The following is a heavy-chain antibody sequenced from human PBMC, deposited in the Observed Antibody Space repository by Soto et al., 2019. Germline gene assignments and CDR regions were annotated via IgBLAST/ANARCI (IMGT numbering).Heavy chain of an antibody. J-gene: IGHJ1*01. Sequence: QVQLVESGGGVVQPGRSLRLSCAASGFTFSSYGMHWVRQAPGKGLEWVAVIWYDGSNKYYADSVKGRFTISRDNSKNTLYLQMNSLRAEDTAVYYCARDQVPAAMKGYFQHWGQGTLVTVSS. D-gene: IGHD2-2*01. CDR3: ARDQVPAAMKGYFQH. CDR1: GFTFSSYG. CDR2: IWYDGSNK. V-gene: IGHV3-33*01.